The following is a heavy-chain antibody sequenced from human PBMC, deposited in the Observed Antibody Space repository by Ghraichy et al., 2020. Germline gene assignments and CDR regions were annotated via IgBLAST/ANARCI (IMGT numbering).Heavy chain of an antibody. D-gene: IGHD1-7*01. CDR2: INHSGST. CDR1: GGSFSGYY. CDR3: ARGEKTGITGTRGAEN. Sequence: SQTLSLTCAVYGGSFSGYYWSWIRQPPGKGLEWIGEINHSGSTNYNPSLKSRVTISVDTSKNQFSLKLSSVTAADTAVYYCARGEKTGITGTRGAENWGQGTLVTVSS. J-gene: IGHJ4*02. V-gene: IGHV4-34*01.